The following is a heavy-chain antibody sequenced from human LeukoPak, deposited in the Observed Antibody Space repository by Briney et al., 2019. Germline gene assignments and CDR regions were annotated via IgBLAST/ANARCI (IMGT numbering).Heavy chain of an antibody. Sequence: GGSLRLSCAASGFTFSSYSMNWVRQAPGKGLEWVSYISSSSSTIYYAGSVKGRFTISRDNAKNSLFLQMNSLRAEDTAVYYCARSRGSSGSYPFDYWGQGTLVSVSS. D-gene: IGHD1-26*01. CDR2: ISSSSSTI. J-gene: IGHJ4*02. V-gene: IGHV3-48*01. CDR3: ARSRGSSGSYPFDY. CDR1: GFTFSSYS.